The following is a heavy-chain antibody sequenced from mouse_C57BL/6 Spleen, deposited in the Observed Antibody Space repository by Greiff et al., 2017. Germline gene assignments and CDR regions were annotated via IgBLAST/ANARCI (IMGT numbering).Heavy chain of an antibody. V-gene: IGHV1-72*01. CDR2: IDPNSGGT. D-gene: IGHD1-1*01. CDR3: ARDGVYGSSYVGFAY. Sequence: QVQLKQPGAELVKPGASVKLSCKASGYTFTSYWMHWVKQRPGRGLEWIGRIDPNSGGTKYNEKFKSKATLTVDKPSSTAYMQLSSLTSEDSAVYYCARDGVYGSSYVGFAYWGQGTLVTVSA. CDR1: GYTFTSYW. J-gene: IGHJ3*01.